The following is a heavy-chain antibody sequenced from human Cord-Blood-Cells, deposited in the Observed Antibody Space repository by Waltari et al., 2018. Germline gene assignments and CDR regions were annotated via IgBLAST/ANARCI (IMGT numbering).Heavy chain of an antibody. CDR1: GFTFDDYA. J-gene: IGHJ4*02. Sequence: EVQLVESGGGLVQPGRSLRLSCAASGFTFDDYAMHWVRHAPGKGLEWVSGISWNSGSIDYADSVKGRFTISRDNAKNSLYLQMNSLRAEDTALYYCAKASDIVVVPAAFDYWGQGTLVTVSS. CDR2: ISWNSGSI. D-gene: IGHD2-2*01. CDR3: AKASDIVVVPAAFDY. V-gene: IGHV3-9*01.